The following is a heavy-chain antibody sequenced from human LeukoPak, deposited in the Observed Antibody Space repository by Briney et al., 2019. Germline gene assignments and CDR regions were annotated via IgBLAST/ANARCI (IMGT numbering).Heavy chain of an antibody. CDR3: IRVNNGYAKDFDY. V-gene: IGHV3-72*01. CDR1: GFTFSAHY. D-gene: IGHD2-8*01. J-gene: IGHJ4*02. CDR2: SRNKANSYTT. Sequence: GGSLRLSCAASGFTFSAHYLDRVRQAPGKGLEWVGRSRNKANSYTTEYAASVRGRFTISRDDSMNSLYLQMNSLKIEDTAVYYCIRVNNGYAKDFDYWGQGTLVTVSS.